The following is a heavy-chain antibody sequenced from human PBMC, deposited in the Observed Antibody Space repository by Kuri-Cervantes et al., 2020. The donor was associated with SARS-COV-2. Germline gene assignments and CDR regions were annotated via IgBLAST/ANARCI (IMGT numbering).Heavy chain of an antibody. CDR2: INHSGST. CDR1: GGSFSGYY. V-gene: IGHV4-34*01. J-gene: IGHJ4*02. D-gene: IGHD1-26*01. Sequence: SQTLSLICAVYGGSFSGYYWSWIRQPPGKGLEWIGEINHSGSTNYNPSLKSRVTISVDTSKNQFSLKLSSVTAADTAVYYCARGWYPVGATILYYFDYWGQGTLVTVSS. CDR3: ARGWYPVGATILYYFDY.